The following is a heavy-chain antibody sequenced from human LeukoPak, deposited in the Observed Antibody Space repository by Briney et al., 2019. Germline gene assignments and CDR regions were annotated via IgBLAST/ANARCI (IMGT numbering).Heavy chain of an antibody. CDR1: GYTFTSYD. V-gene: IGHV1-8*01. CDR2: MNPDSGNT. D-gene: IGHD6-19*01. J-gene: IGHJ5*02. Sequence: ASVKVSCKASGYTFTSYDINWVRQATGQGLEWMGSMNPDSGNTGYAQKFQGRVTMTRNTSISTAYMELSSLRSEDTAVYYCARGGGIAVAGTSFDPWGQGTLVTVSS. CDR3: ARGGGIAVAGTSFDP.